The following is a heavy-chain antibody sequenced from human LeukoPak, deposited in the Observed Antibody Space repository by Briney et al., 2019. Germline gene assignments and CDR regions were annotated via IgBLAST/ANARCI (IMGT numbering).Heavy chain of an antibody. D-gene: IGHD6-19*01. CDR2: IYPGDSDT. J-gene: IGHJ6*02. Sequence: GESLKISCKGSGYSFTSYWIGWVRQMPGKGLEWMVIIYPGDSDTRYSPSFQGQVTISADKSISTAYLQWSSLKASDTAMYYCARGGIAVASNYYYYGMAVWGQGTTVTVSS. CDR1: GYSFTSYW. V-gene: IGHV5-51*01. CDR3: ARGGIAVASNYYYYGMAV.